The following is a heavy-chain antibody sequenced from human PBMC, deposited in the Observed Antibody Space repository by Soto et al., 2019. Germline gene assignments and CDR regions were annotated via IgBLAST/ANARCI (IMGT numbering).Heavy chain of an antibody. Sequence: QVQLVQSGAEVKKPGASVKVSCKASGYTFTGYYMHWVRQAPGQGLEWMGWINPNSGGTNFAQKFQGWVTMTRDTSISTAYMELSRLRSDDMAVYYCARAYSSSWYGGYYYYYGMDVWGQGTTVTVSS. CDR3: ARAYSSSWYGGYYYYYGMDV. D-gene: IGHD6-13*01. J-gene: IGHJ6*01. V-gene: IGHV1-2*04. CDR1: GYTFTGYY. CDR2: INPNSGGT.